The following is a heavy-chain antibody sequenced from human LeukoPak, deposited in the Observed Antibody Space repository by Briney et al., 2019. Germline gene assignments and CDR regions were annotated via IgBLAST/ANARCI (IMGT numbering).Heavy chain of an antibody. CDR2: ISGSGGST. CDR1: GFTFSSYA. CDR3: AKDYYDSSGYPGRDAFDI. D-gene: IGHD3-22*01. V-gene: IGHV3-23*01. J-gene: IGHJ3*02. Sequence: GGSLRLSCAASGFTFSSYAMSWVRQAPGKGLEWVSAISGSGGSTYYADSVKGRFTISRDNSKNTLYLQMNSLRAEDTAVYYCAKDYYDSSGYPGRDAFDIWGQGTTVTVSS.